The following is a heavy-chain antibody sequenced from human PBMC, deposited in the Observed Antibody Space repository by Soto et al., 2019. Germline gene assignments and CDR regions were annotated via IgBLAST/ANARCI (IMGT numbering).Heavy chain of an antibody. CDR3: TTRGYSYGYMDY. CDR1: GFTFSGSA. Sequence: EVQLVESGGGLVQPGGSLKLSCAASGFTFSGSAMHWVRQASGKGLEWVGRIRSKANSYATAYAASVKGRFTISRDDSKNTAYLQMNSLKTEDTAVYYCTTRGYSYGYMDYWGQGTLVTVSS. CDR2: IRSKANSYAT. J-gene: IGHJ4*02. V-gene: IGHV3-73*01. D-gene: IGHD5-18*01.